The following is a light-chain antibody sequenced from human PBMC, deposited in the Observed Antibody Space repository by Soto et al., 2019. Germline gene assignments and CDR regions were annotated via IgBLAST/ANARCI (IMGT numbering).Light chain of an antibody. CDR1: QSITYW. CDR3: QHYSSYPLA. V-gene: IGKV1-5*03. Sequence: DIQMTQSPSTLSASVGDRVTITCRASQSITYWLAWYQQRPGKAPNLLIYKASTLESGVPSRFRGSGSGTEFPLTISSLQPDDFATYYCQHYSSYPLAFGGGNKVELK. CDR2: KAS. J-gene: IGKJ4*01.